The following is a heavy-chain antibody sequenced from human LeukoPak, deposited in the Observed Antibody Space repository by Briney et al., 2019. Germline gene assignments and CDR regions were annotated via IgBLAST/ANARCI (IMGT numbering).Heavy chain of an antibody. CDR2: INQGGSDK. D-gene: IGHD1-14*01. Sequence: GGTLRLSCAASGFIFSTYEMNWVRQAPGKGLEWVANINQGGSDKYYVDSVKGRFTISRDNANNLLYLQMNSLRGEDTAVYYCTRDRSRAEDDWGQGTLVTVSS. CDR1: GFIFSTYE. V-gene: IGHV3-7*01. CDR3: TRDRSRAEDD. J-gene: IGHJ4*02.